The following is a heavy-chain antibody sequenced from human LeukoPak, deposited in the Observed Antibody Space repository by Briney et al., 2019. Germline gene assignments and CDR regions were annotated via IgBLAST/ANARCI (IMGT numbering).Heavy chain of an antibody. CDR2: IYTSGST. CDR3: ARDVTGNYYYGMDV. D-gene: IGHD1-14*01. CDR1: GGSISSYY. Sequence: SETLSLTCTVSGGSISSYYWRCIPQPAGKGLEWIGRIYTSGSTNYNPPLKSRVTMSVDTSKNQFSLTLSSVTAADTAVYYCARDVTGNYYYGMDVWGQGTTVTVSS. J-gene: IGHJ6*01. V-gene: IGHV4-4*07.